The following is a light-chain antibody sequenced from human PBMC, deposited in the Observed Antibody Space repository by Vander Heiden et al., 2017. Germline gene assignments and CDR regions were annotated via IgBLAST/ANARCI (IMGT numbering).Light chain of an antibody. CDR2: DAS. CDR3: QRYDNLPIT. Sequence: DIQMTQSPSSLSASVGDRVTITCQASQDISNYLNWYQQKPGKAPKLLIYDASNLETGVPSRFSGSGSGTDFTFTISSLQPEDIATYYCQRYDNLPITFGQGTRLEMK. CDR1: QDISNY. J-gene: IGKJ5*01. V-gene: IGKV1-33*01.